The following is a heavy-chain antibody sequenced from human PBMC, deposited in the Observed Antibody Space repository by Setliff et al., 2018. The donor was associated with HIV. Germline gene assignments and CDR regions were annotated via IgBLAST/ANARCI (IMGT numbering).Heavy chain of an antibody. J-gene: IGHJ6*03. CDR2: INHSGRT. CDR1: GYYINCCYY. V-gene: IGHV4-34*01. CDR3: ARGRWIRVSAAIMYYNYMDV. D-gene: IGHD2-2*01. Sequence: PSETLSLTCAVSGYYINCCYYWSWMPQPPGKGLEWIGEINHSGRTTYNPSLKSGVIRSVDTSKNQFSPKLSSVTAADTAVYYCARGRWIRVSAAIMYYNYMDVWGKGTTVTVSS.